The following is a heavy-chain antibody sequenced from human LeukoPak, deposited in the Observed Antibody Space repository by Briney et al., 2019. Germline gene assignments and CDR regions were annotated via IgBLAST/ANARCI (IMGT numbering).Heavy chain of an antibody. V-gene: IGHV4-59*01. CDR3: AREVRGNFDY. CDR2: IYYSGST. Sequence: PSETLSLTCTVSGGSICSYYWSWIRQPPGKGLEWIGYIYYSGSTNYNPSLKSRVTISVDTSKNQFSLKLSSVTAADTAVYYCAREVRGNFDYWGQGTLVTVSS. J-gene: IGHJ4*02. D-gene: IGHD3-10*01. CDR1: GGSICSYY.